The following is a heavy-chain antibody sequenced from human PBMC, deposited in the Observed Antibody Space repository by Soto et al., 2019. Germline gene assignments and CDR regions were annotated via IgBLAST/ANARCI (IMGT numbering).Heavy chain of an antibody. Sequence: SETLSLTCAVYGGSFSGYYWTWIRQPPGKGLEWIGEINHSGSTNNNPSLKSRGTISVDTSKNQFSLKLSSVTAADTAVYYCARGRGYYDSNGYRMPYFDYWGQGTLVTVSS. CDR2: INHSGST. D-gene: IGHD3-22*01. J-gene: IGHJ4*02. CDR3: ARGRGYYDSNGYRMPYFDY. V-gene: IGHV4-34*04. CDR1: GGSFSGYY.